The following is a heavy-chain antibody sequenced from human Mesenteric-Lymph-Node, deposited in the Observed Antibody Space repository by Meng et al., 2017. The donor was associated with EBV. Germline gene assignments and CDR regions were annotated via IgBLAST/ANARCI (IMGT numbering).Heavy chain of an antibody. CDR1: GGSISSSSYY. V-gene: IGHV4-39*01. CDR3: ASLLIVFGGVIVDY. Sequence: QRRLQAPGPGLVRPSETLSLTCTVSGGSISSSSYYWGWIRQPPGKGLEWIGSIYSGGRTYYSPSLESRVTISVDTSKNQFSLKLNSVTAADTSVYFCASLLIVFGGVIVDYWGQGALVTGSS. J-gene: IGHJ4*02. CDR2: IYSGGRT. D-gene: IGHD3-16*02.